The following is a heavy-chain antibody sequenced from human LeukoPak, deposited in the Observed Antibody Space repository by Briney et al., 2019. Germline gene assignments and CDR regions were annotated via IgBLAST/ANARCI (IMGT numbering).Heavy chain of an antibody. CDR2: INPSGGST. CDR1: GYTFTSYY. CDR3: ARGLTVGGWYDYYGMDV. Sequence: ASVKVSCKASGYTFTSYYMHWVRQAPGQGLEWMGIINPSGGSTSYAQKFQGRVTMTRDTSTSTVYMELSSLRSEDTAVYYCARGLTVGGWYDYYGMDVWGQGTTVTVSS. J-gene: IGHJ6*02. D-gene: IGHD6-19*01. V-gene: IGHV1-46*01.